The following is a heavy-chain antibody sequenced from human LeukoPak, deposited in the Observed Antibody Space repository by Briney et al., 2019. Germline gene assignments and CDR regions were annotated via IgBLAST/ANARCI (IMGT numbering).Heavy chain of an antibody. CDR2: IYHSGST. J-gene: IGHJ4*02. V-gene: IGHV4-38-2*01. Sequence: SETLSLTCAVSGYSISSGYYWGWIRQPPGKGLEWIGSIYHSGSTYYNPSLKSRVTISVDTSKNQFSLKLSSVTAADTAVYYCARQIVVGWNDASLDYWGQGTLVTVSS. D-gene: IGHD3-22*01. CDR3: ARQIVVGWNDASLDY. CDR1: GYSISSGYY.